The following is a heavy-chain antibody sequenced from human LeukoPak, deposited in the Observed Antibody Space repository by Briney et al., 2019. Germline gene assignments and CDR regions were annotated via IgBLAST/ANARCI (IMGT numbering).Heavy chain of an antibody. Sequence: GGSLRLSCAASGFTFSAYYMSWIRQAPGKGLEWVSYISSSSLYTNYADSVKGRFTISRDNAKNSLYLQMNSLRAEDTAVYYCPREAYDIVTGYRSYWYFDLWGRSTLVTVSS. CDR1: GFTFSAYY. V-gene: IGHV3-11*05. CDR2: ISSSSLYT. CDR3: PREAYDIVTGYRSYWYFDL. J-gene: IGHJ2*01. D-gene: IGHD3-9*01.